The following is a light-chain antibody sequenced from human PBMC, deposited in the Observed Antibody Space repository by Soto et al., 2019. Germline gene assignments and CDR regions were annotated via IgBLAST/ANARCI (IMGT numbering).Light chain of an antibody. CDR2: DAS. Sequence: DIQMTQSPSSLSASVGDRVTITCRASQDMKNYLNWYQHKPGKAPKLLIYDASFLETGVPPRFSGSGSGTDFTFTITRLQPEDIATYYCQQSDHVPSFGGGTKVEIK. V-gene: IGKV1-33*01. CDR1: QDMKNY. CDR3: QQSDHVPS. J-gene: IGKJ4*01.